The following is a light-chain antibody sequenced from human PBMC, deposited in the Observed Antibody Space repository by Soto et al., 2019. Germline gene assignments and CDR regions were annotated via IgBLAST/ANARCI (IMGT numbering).Light chain of an antibody. Sequence: QSALTQPASVSGSPGQSITISCTGSSSDVGAYDYVSWYQHHPGKAPKLLIYEVSYRPSGASIRFSGSTSGNTASLTISGLQAEDEAAYYCSSSTRSSTLVFGGGTKVTVL. CDR1: SSDVGAYDY. V-gene: IGLV2-14*01. CDR2: EVS. CDR3: SSSTRSSTLV. J-gene: IGLJ2*01.